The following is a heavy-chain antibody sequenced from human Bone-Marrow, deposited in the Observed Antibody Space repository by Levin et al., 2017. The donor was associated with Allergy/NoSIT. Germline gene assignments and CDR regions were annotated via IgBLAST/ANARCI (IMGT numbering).Heavy chain of an antibody. J-gene: IGHJ6*02. Sequence: SETLSLTCTVSGGSISTYYWSWIRQPPGKGLEWIGYIYYSGSTNYNPSLKSRVTISVDTSKNQFSLRLNSVTAADTAVYYCARHRSYNFWSGYYQTNYYYYGMDVWGQGTTVTVSS. CDR3: ARHRSYNFWSGYYQTNYYYYGMDV. CDR2: IYYSGST. D-gene: IGHD3-3*01. CDR1: GGSISTYY. V-gene: IGHV4-59*08.